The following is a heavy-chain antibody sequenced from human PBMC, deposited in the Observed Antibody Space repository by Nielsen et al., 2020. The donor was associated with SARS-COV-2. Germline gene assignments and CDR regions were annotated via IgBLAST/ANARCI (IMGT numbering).Heavy chain of an antibody. CDR2: ISYDGSNK. V-gene: IGHV3-30*18. CDR3: ANAEAPFDY. CDR1: GFTFSSYG. Sequence: GGSLRLSCAASGFTFSSYGMHWVRQAPGKGLEWVAVISYDGSNKYYADSVKGRFTISRDNSKNTLYLQMNSLRAEDTAVYYCANAEAPFDYWGQGTLVTVSS. J-gene: IGHJ4*02.